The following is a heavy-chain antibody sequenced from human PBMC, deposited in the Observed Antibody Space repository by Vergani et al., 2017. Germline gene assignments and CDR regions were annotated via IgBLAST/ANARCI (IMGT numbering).Heavy chain of an antibody. Sequence: QLQLQESGPGLVKPSETLSLTCTVSGGSISSSSYYWGWIRQPPGKGLEWIGSIYYSGSTYYNPSLKSRVTISVDTSKNQFSLKLSSVTAADTAVYYCARGRQYYYGSGSXFDYWGQGTRVTVSS. D-gene: IGHD3-10*01. J-gene: IGHJ4*02. CDR2: IYYSGST. CDR1: GGSISSSSYY. V-gene: IGHV4-39*07. CDR3: ARGRQYYYGSGSXFDY.